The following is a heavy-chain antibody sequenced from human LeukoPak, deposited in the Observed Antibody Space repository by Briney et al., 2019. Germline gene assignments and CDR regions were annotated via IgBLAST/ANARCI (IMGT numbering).Heavy chain of an antibody. CDR2: ISYDGSNK. D-gene: IGHD3-16*01. Sequence: PGGSLRLSCAASGFTFSSYGVHWVRQAPGKGLEWVAVISYDGSNKYYADSVKGRFTISRDNSKNTLYLQMNSLRAEDTAVYYCAREGGGFDYWGQGTLVTVSS. V-gene: IGHV3-30*03. CDR3: AREGGGFDY. CDR1: GFTFSSYG. J-gene: IGHJ4*02.